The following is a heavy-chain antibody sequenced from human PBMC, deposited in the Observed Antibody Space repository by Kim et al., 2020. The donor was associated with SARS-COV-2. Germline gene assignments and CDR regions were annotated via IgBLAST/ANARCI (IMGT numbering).Heavy chain of an antibody. CDR2: VTHGGGT. CDR1: GESFSGFN. V-gene: IGHV4-34*01. D-gene: IGHD3-10*01. Sequence: SETLSLTCAVYGESFSGFNWTWIRQPPEKGLEWLGEVTHGGGTNYNPSHKSRVTISADTSKNQFSLKLSSMTAADAAMDFCARRDTGRGIDYWGRGTLVTVSP. CDR3: ARRDTGRGIDY. J-gene: IGHJ4*02.